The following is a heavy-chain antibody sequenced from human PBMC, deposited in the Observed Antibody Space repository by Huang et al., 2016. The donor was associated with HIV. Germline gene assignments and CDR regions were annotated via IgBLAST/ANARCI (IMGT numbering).Heavy chain of an antibody. J-gene: IGHJ6*03. CDR1: GFTFSNYA. V-gene: IGHV3-30-3*01. CDR2: ISYDGSNK. Sequence: QVQLVESGGGVVQPGRSLRLSCAASGFTFSNYAMHWVRQAPGKGLELVEVISYDGSNKYDTDSVKGRFTISRDNSKNALYLQMNSLRAEDTAVYYCARRAVAGIYYYYYMDVWGKGTTVTVSS. D-gene: IGHD6-19*01. CDR3: ARRAVAGIYYYYYMDV.